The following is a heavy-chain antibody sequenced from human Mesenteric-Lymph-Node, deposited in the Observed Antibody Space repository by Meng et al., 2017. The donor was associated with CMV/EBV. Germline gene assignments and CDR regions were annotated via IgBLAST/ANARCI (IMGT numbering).Heavy chain of an antibody. CDR2: INPSGGNT. CDR1: GYTFTTYY. D-gene: IGHD2-2*01. V-gene: IGHV1-46*01. CDR3: ARDSVVALDY. Sequence: ASVKVSCKASGYTFTTYYIHWLRQALGQGLDWMGLINPSGGNTQQAQKFQGRVTLTRDTSISTAYMELSRLRSDDTAVYYCARDSVVALDYWGQGTLVTVSS. J-gene: IGHJ4*02.